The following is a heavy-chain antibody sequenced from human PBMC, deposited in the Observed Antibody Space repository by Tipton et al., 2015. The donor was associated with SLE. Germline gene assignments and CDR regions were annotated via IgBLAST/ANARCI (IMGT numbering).Heavy chain of an antibody. CDR2: MYASGST. D-gene: IGHD5-12*01. CDR3: ARLRSSGNYFDN. Sequence: TLSLTCTVSDGSISDYYWTWIRQPAGEGLEWIGRMYASGSTNYNPSLRSRAAMSVDASKSHFSLKLTSVTAADTAVYYCARLRSSGNYFDNWGQGTLVTVSS. V-gene: IGHV4-4*07. CDR1: DGSISDYY. J-gene: IGHJ4*02.